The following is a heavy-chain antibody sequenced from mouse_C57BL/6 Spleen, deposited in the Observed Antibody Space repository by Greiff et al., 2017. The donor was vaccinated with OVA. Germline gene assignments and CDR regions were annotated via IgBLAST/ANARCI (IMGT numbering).Heavy chain of an antibody. CDR2: ISSGGDYI. J-gene: IGHJ3*01. D-gene: IGHD3-2*02. CDR3: TREAAQAGFAY. V-gene: IGHV5-9-1*02. Sequence: EVMLVESGEGLVKPGGSLKLSCAASGFTFSSYAMSWVRQTPEKRLEWVAYISSGGDYIYYADTVKGRFTISRDNARNTLYLQMSSLKSEDTAMYYCTREAAQAGFAYWGQGTLVTVSA. CDR1: GFTFSSYA.